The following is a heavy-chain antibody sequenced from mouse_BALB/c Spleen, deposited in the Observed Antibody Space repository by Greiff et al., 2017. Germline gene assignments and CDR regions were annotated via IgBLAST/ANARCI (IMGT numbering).Heavy chain of an antibody. J-gene: IGHJ4*01. CDR3: ARAQVDYAMDY. D-gene: IGHD3-2*02. CDR1: GFTFSDYY. Sequence: EVQLVESGGGLVKPGGSLKLSCAASGFTFSDYYMYWVRQTPEKRLEWVATISDGGSYTYYPDSVKGRFTISRDNAKNNLYLQMSSLKSEDTAMYYCARAQVDYAMDYWGQGTSVTVSS. V-gene: IGHV5-4*02. CDR2: ISDGGSYT.